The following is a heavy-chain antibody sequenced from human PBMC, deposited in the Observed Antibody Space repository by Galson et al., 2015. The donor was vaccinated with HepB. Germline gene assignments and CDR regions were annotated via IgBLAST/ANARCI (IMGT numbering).Heavy chain of an antibody. J-gene: IGHJ4*02. CDR1: GFTFSNAW. V-gene: IGHV3-15*01. Sequence: SLRLSCAASGFTFSNAWMSWVRQAPGKGLEWVGRIKSKTDGGTTDYAAPVKGRFTISRDDSKNTLYLQMNSLKTEDTAVYYCTKDYGDYADDYWGQGTLVTVSS. D-gene: IGHD4-17*01. CDR2: IKSKTDGGTT. CDR3: TKDYGDYADDY.